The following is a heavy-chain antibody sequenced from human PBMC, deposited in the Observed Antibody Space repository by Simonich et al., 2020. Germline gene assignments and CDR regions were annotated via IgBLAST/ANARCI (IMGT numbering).Heavy chain of an antibody. V-gene: IGHV1-2*06. Sequence: QVQLVQSGAEVKKPGASVKVSCKASGYTFTGYYMHWVRQAPGQGLEWKGRSNPKSGSTNDAQKVQGRVTLTRDTAISTAYMELSRLGSDDTAVYYCARGTYGFAGTTRPNTENWFDPWGQGTLVTVSS. CDR3: ARGTYGFAGTTRPNTENWFDP. CDR1: GYTFTGYY. J-gene: IGHJ5*02. D-gene: IGHD1-7*01. CDR2: SNPKSGST.